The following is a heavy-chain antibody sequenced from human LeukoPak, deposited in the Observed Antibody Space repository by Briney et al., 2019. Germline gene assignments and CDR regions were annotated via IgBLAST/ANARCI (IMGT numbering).Heavy chain of an antibody. J-gene: IGHJ4*02. Sequence: PGGSLRLSCAASGFTFSSYAMSWVRQAPGKGLEWVSAISGSGGSTYYADSVKGRFTISRDNSKNTLYLQMNSLRAEDTALYYCARGVRFLEWLLYYFDYWGQGTLATVSS. CDR1: GFTFSSYA. CDR3: ARGVRFLEWLLYYFDY. D-gene: IGHD3-3*01. CDR2: ISGSGGST. V-gene: IGHV3-23*01.